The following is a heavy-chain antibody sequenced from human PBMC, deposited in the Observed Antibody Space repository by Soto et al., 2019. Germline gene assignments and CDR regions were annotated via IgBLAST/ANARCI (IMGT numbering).Heavy chain of an antibody. Sequence: SETLSLTCTVSGGSISSYYWSWIRQPPGKGLEWIGYIYYSGSTYYNPSLKSRVTISVDTSKNQFSLKLSSVTAADTAVYYCARQSPGYSSSWPDYWGQGTLVTVSS. D-gene: IGHD6-13*01. CDR2: IYYSGST. CDR1: GGSISSYY. J-gene: IGHJ4*02. V-gene: IGHV4-59*04. CDR3: ARQSPGYSSSWPDY.